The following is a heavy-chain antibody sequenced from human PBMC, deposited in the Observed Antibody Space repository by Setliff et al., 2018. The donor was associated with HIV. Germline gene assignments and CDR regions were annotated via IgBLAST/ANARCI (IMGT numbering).Heavy chain of an antibody. CDR2: IYPNTGGT. Sequence: ASVKVSCKASGYTFTEFYVHWVRQAPGEGLEWIGWIYPNTGGTNYAQKFQGRVTMTRDTSIRTAYMELRMLTSDDTAIYYCTRSTTADWGQGTMVTGS. D-gene: IGHD4-17*01. V-gene: IGHV1-2*02. CDR1: GYTFTEFY. CDR3: TRSTTAD. J-gene: IGHJ4*02.